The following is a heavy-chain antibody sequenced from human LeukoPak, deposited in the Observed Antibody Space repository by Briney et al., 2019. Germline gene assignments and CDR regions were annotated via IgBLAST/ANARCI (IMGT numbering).Heavy chain of an antibody. J-gene: IGHJ4*02. V-gene: IGHV3-15*01. Sequence: GGSLRLSCAASGFTFSNAWMSWVRQAPGKGLEWVGRIKRKSDGGTTDYAAPVKGRFTISRDDSKNTLYLQMNSLKSEDTAVYYCTTELDIRPNHYWGQGTLVTVSS. CDR3: TTELDIRPNHY. CDR1: GFTFSNAW. CDR2: IKRKSDGGTT. D-gene: IGHD3-22*01.